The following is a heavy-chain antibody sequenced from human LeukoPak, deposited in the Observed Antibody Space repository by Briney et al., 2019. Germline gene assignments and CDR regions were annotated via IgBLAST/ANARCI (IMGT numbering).Heavy chain of an antibody. V-gene: IGHV4-59*01. J-gene: IGHJ4*02. CDR3: ARVPYYHDSSGYYYAYFDY. CDR1: GGSISTYY. Sequence: SETLSLTCTVSGGSISTYYWNWIRQPPGKGLEWIGFIYYSGSTSYNPSLKSRVTISVDTSTNQFSLKLSSVTAADTAVYYCARVPYYHDSSGYYYAYFDYWGLGTLVTVSS. CDR2: IYYSGST. D-gene: IGHD3-22*01.